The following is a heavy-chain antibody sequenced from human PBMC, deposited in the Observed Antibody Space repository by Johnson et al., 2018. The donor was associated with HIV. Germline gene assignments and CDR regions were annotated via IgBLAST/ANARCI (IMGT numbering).Heavy chain of an antibody. Sequence: VQLVESGGGLEQPGRSLRLSCSASGVTFGDYTMHWVRHTPGKGLEWVSLISWSGDTTYYSDSVKGRFTITRDNSKNTLYLQMNILRAEDTAVYYCANGQWDLGVWDQGTMVTVSS. CDR2: ISWSGDTT. D-gene: IGHD1-26*01. J-gene: IGHJ3*01. V-gene: IGHV3-23*04. CDR3: ANGQWDLGV. CDR1: GVTFGDYT.